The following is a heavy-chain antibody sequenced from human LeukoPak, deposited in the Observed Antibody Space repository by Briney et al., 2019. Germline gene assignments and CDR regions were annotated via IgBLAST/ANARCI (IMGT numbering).Heavy chain of an antibody. CDR3: ARDPSSGGWFDP. V-gene: IGHV3-53*01. Sequence: GGSLRLSCAAPGFTVSSNYMSWVRQAPGKGLEWVSVIYSGGSTYYADSVKGRFTISRDNSKNTLYLQMNSLRAEDTAVYYCARDPSSGGWFDPWGQGTLVTVSS. D-gene: IGHD6-19*01. CDR2: IYSGGST. J-gene: IGHJ5*02. CDR1: GFTVSSNY.